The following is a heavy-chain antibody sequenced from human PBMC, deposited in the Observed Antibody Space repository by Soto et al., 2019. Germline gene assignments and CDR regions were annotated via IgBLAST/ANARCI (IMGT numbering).Heavy chain of an antibody. V-gene: IGHV3-30*18. J-gene: IGHJ4*02. CDR2: ISYDGSNK. D-gene: IGHD6-19*01. CDR3: AKDFLRHISGGRGAYFTHFDY. CDR1: GFTFRSYG. Sequence: GGSLRLSCAASGFTFRSYGMHWVRQAPGKGLEWVARISYDGSNKYYSDSVKGRFTFSRDNSKNTLYLQMNSLRVEDTAVYYCAKDFLRHISGGRGAYFTHFDYWGQGTLVPVSS.